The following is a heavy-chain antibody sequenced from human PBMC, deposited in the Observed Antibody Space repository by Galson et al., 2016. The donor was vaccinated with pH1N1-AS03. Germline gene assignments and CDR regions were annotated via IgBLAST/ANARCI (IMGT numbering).Heavy chain of an antibody. CDR3: AKEGSGSVSKFAFDI. V-gene: IGHV3-30*18. CDR2: ISSHGKID. D-gene: IGHD3-10*01. CDR1: GFIFSNHG. J-gene: IGHJ3*02. Sequence: SLRLSCAASGFIFSNHGMHWVRQAPGKGLEWVAVISSHGKIDYYADSVRVRFTVSRDNTNNTLYLQMDGLSAEDRSVYYCAKEGSGSVSKFAFDIWGQGTIVTVSS.